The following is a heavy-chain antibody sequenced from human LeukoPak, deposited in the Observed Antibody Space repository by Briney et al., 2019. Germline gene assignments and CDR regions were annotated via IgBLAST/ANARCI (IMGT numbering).Heavy chain of an antibody. Sequence: ASVKVSCKASGYTFTTYGLSWVRQAPGQGLEWMGWISPYNGKTNYAQRLQGRVTMTTDTSTSTAYMELRSLRSDDTAMYYCARVDSGRYYGHDYWGQGTLVTVTS. J-gene: IGHJ4*02. D-gene: IGHD1-26*01. CDR2: ISPYNGKT. CDR3: ARVDSGRYYGHDY. V-gene: IGHV1-18*01. CDR1: GYTFTTYG.